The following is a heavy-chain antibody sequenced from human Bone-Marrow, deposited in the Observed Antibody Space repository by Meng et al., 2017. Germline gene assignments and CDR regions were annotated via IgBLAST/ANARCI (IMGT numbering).Heavy chain of an antibody. V-gene: IGHV4-34*01. CDR2: INHSGST. J-gene: IGHJ1*01. CDR3: ARGTRPLLFQH. Sequence: QVQLKQGGEGLLKPPGTLSLTSAGYGGSFGGYYWSWIRQPPGKGLEWIGEINHSGSTNYTPSLKSRVTISVDTSKNQFSLKLSSVTAADTAVYYCARGTRPLLFQHWGQGTLVTVSS. CDR1: GGSFGGYY. D-gene: IGHD1-1*01.